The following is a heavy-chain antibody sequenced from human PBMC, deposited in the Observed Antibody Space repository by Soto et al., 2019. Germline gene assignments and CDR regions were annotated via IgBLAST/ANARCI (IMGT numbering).Heavy chain of an antibody. V-gene: IGHV3-74*01. CDR2: INSDGSST. J-gene: IGHJ6*02. D-gene: IGHD3-3*01. CDR1: GFTFSSYW. CDR3: ARDYSDCWSGYYIPAVLYCYYGMDV. Sequence: AGGSLRLSCAASGFTFSSYWMHWVRQAPGKGLVWVSRINSDGSSTSYADSVKGRFTISRDNAKNTLYLQMNSLRAEDTAVYYCARDYSDCWSGYYIPAVLYCYYGMDVWGQGTTVSVSS.